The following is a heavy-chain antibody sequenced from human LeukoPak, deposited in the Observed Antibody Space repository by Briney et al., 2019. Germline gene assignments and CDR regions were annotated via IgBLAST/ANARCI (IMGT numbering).Heavy chain of an antibody. V-gene: IGHV3-20*04. D-gene: IGHD4-23*01. CDR3: ARAHYGGNSEMGY. CDR2: INWNGGST. J-gene: IGHJ4*02. Sequence: GGSLRLSCAASGFTFDDYGMSWVRQAPGKGLEWVSGINWNGGSTGYADSVKGRLTISRDNAKNSLYLQMNSLRVEDTAVYYCARAHYGGNSEMGYWGQGTLVTVSS. CDR1: GFTFDDYG.